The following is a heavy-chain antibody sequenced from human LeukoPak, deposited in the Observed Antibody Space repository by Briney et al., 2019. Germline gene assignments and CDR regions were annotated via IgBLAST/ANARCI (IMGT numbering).Heavy chain of an antibody. CDR1: GFTFDDYA. V-gene: IGHV3-9*01. Sequence: GRSLRLSCAASGFTFDDYAMHWVRQAPGKGLEWVSGISWNSGSIGYADSVKGRFTISRDNAKNSLYLQMNSLRAEDTAVYYCARAYGHDYVWGSYRYGEMDYWGQGTLVTVSS. CDR3: ARAYGHDYVWGSYRYGEMDY. CDR2: ISWNSGSI. J-gene: IGHJ4*02. D-gene: IGHD3-16*02.